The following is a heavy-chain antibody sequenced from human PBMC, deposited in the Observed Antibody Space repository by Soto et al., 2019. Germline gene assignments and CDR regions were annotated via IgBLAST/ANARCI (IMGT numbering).Heavy chain of an antibody. CDR2: VYDSGTT. J-gene: IGHJ5*02. CDR3: ASDVIAPPNYFDP. V-gene: IGHV4-61*08. D-gene: IGHD4-4*01. CDR1: CGPIDSGDYY. Sequence: SETLSLTCPVSCGPIDSGDYYWSWIREPPGKGLEWLGYVYDSGTTNYNPFLKSRVTLSLEKSKKQFSLKMNSVTAADTSVYHCASDVIAPPNYFDPWGPVTLVTVS.